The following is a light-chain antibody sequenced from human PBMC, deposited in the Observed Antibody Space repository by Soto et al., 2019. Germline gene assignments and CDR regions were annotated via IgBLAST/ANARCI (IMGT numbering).Light chain of an antibody. CDR2: GAS. V-gene: IGKV3-20*01. CDR1: QSVSSSY. J-gene: IGKJ2*01. Sequence: IVLTQSPGTLSLSPGERATLSCRASQSVSSSYLAWYQQKPGQAPRLLIYGASSRAPGIPDRFSGSGSGTDFTRTISRLEPEDFAVYYCQQYGSSPRTFGQGTKLEIK. CDR3: QQYGSSPRT.